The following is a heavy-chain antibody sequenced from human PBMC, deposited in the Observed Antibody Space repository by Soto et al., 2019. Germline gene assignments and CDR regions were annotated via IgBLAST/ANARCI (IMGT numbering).Heavy chain of an antibody. CDR3: ARDPPTPLTWFDP. Sequence: EVQLVESGGGLVQPGGSLRLSCAASGFIFSSYSMNWVRQAPGKGLEWVSYISSSGSTIYYADSVKGRFTISRDNAKNSLYLQMNSLRDEDTAVYYCARDPPTPLTWFDPWGQGTLVTVSS. CDR2: ISSSGSTI. CDR1: GFIFSSYS. J-gene: IGHJ5*02. V-gene: IGHV3-48*02.